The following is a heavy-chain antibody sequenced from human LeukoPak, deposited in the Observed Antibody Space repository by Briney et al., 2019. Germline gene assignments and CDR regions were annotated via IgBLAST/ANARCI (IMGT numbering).Heavy chain of an antibody. J-gene: IGHJ5*02. CDR2: ISSSSSYI. Sequence: GGSLRLPCAASGFTFSSYSMNWVRQAPGKGLEWVSSISSSSSYIFYADSVKGRFTISRDNAKNSLYLQMNSLRAEDTAVYYCARDPTEACSGGSCYPSGEATLLTVPS. CDR3: ARDPTEACSGGSCYP. D-gene: IGHD2-15*01. V-gene: IGHV3-21*01. CDR1: GFTFSSYS.